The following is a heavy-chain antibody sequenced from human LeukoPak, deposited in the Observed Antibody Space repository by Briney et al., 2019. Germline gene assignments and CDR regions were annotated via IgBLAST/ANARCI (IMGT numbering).Heavy chain of an antibody. Sequence: SQTFSLTCGISGDSVSSDSAAWNWIRQSPSRGLEWLGRTYYRSKWFINYAPSVKSRIIINPDTPKNQVSLQLNSVTPEDTAVYYCTRSDCSSGRCPGFDNWGQGTLVTVSS. J-gene: IGHJ4*02. V-gene: IGHV6-1*01. CDR3: TRSDCSSGRCPGFDN. CDR2: TYYRSKWFI. CDR1: GDSVSSDSAA. D-gene: IGHD6-19*01.